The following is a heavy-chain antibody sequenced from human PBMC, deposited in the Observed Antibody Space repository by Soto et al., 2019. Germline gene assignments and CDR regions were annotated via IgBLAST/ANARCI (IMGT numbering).Heavy chain of an antibody. J-gene: IGHJ6*02. CDR2: IIPIFGTA. Sequence: QVQLVQSGAEVKKPGCSVKVSCKASGGTFSSYAISWVRQAPGQGLEWMGGIIPIFGTANYAQKFQGRVTITADQSTSTAYMELSSLRSEDTAVYYCARSITMVRGVIIEVFYYGMDVWGQGTTVTVFS. D-gene: IGHD3-10*01. CDR3: ARSITMVRGVIIEVFYYGMDV. V-gene: IGHV1-69*01. CDR1: GGTFSSYA.